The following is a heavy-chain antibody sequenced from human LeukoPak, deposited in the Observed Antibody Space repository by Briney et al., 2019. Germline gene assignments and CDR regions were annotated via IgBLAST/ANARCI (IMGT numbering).Heavy chain of an antibody. D-gene: IGHD5-18*01. CDR2: ISGSGGST. CDR3: ARQNTALDAFDI. Sequence: PGGSLRLSCAASGFTFSSYAMSWVRQAPGKGLEWVSAISGSGGSTYYADSVKGRFIISRDNSKNTLYLQMNSLRAEDTAVYYCARQNTALDAFDIWGQGTMVTVSS. CDR1: GFTFSSYA. J-gene: IGHJ3*02. V-gene: IGHV3-23*01.